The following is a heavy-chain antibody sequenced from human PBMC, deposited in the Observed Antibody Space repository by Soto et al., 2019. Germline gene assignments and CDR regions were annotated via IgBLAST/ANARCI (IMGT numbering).Heavy chain of an antibody. D-gene: IGHD2-2*01. Sequence: PSETLSLTCTVSGGSIKSVDYYWSWVGPSPAKGLEWIGYIYYTGSTYYSPSLKSRVSISIDTSKNQFSLNLTSVTAADTAVYYWARDPMPDHYYYGMDVWGQGTTGTVSS. CDR3: ARDPMPDHYYYGMDV. J-gene: IGHJ6*02. V-gene: IGHV4-30-4*01. CDR1: GGSIKSVDYY. CDR2: IYYTGST.